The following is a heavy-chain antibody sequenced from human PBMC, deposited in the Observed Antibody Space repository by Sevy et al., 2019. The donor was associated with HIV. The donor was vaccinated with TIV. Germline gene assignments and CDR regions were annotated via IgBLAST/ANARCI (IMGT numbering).Heavy chain of an antibody. Sequence: KQSQTLSLTCAISGDSVSSNSAVWNWIRQSPSRGLEWLGRTYYRSKWYNDYTVSVKSRITINPDTSKNQFSLQLNSATPEDTAMYYCARKNDSVGSFDIWGQGTMVTVSS. J-gene: IGHJ3*02. CDR1: GDSVSSNSAV. D-gene: IGHD3-16*01. CDR3: ARKNDSVGSFDI. V-gene: IGHV6-1*01. CDR2: TYYRSKWYN.